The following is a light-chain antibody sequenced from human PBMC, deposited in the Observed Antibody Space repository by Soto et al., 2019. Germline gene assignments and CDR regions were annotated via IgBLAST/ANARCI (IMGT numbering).Light chain of an antibody. CDR2: DVS. J-gene: IGLJ1*01. Sequence: QSVLTQPASVSGSPGQSITISCVGTSGDIGDYNYGSWYQQHPGKVPKVIIYDVSNRPSGVSYRFSGTKSVNTASLPGSGLQAEDEADYYCCSYQRSGTLIFRTGTKVTV. CDR1: SGDIGDYNY. V-gene: IGLV2-14*01. CDR3: CSYQRSGTLI.